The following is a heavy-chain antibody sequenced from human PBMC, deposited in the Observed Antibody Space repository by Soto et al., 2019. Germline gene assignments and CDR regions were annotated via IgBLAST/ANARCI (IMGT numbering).Heavy chain of an antibody. CDR3: ARFTYWVVLRFLEWNWFDP. V-gene: IGHV4-34*01. D-gene: IGHD3-3*01. Sequence: SETLSLTCAVYGGSFSGYYWSWIRQPPGKGLEWIGEINHSGSTNYNPSLKSRVTISVDTSKNQFSLKLRSVTAAVTAVYYCARFTYWVVLRFLEWNWFDPWGQGTLVSVS. CDR1: GGSFSGYY. J-gene: IGHJ5*02. CDR2: INHSGST.